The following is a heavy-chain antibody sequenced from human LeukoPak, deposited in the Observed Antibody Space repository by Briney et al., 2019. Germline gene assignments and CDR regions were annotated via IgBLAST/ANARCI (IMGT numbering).Heavy chain of an antibody. CDR1: GFTFTTYA. Sequence: GGSLRLSCAASGFTFTTYAMSWVRQAPGKGLEWVSTISGSGGNTYYPDSVKGRFTISRDNSKNTLYLQVNSLRAEDTAIYYCAKVPGSGWYQGFDYWGQGILVTVSS. D-gene: IGHD6-19*01. J-gene: IGHJ4*02. CDR3: AKVPGSGWYQGFDY. V-gene: IGHV3-23*01. CDR2: ISGSGGNT.